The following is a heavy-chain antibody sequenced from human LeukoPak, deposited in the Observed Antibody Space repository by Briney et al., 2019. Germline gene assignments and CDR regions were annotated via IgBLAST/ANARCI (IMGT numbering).Heavy chain of an antibody. Sequence: SETLSLTCSVSGVSISRSNYFWGWIRQPPGMGLEWIGSIFYRGTTYYNPSLKSRVTISVDTSRNHFSLRLSSVTAADTAVYYCARRRYYDGSGYLGWGQGTLLSVSS. J-gene: IGHJ1*01. D-gene: IGHD3-22*01. V-gene: IGHV4-39*02. CDR2: IFYRGTT. CDR3: ARRRYYDGSGYLG. CDR1: GVSISRSNYF.